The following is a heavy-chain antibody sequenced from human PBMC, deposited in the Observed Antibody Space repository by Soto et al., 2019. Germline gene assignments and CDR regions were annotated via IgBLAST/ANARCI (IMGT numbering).Heavy chain of an antibody. CDR3: AMVDVYVTPSPQDV. V-gene: IGHV1-18*01. J-gene: IGHJ6*02. CDR1: GYIFTSYG. Sequence: ASVKVSCKASGYIFTSYGIGWARQAPGQGLEWMGWINAYNGNTNYAQNLQGRLTLTTDTSTTTAYMELRSLRSNDTAIYYCAMVDVYVTPSPQDVWGQGTTVTVSS. CDR2: INAYNGNT. D-gene: IGHD3-16*01.